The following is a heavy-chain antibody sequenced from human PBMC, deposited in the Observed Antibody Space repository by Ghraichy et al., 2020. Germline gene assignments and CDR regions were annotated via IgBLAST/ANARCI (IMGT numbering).Heavy chain of an antibody. CDR1: GGSFSGYY. Sequence: SQTLSLTCAVYGGSFSGYYWSWIRQPPGKGLEWIGEINHSGSTNYNPSLKSRVTISVDTSKNQFSLKLSSVTAADTAVYYCARGRGALYSQQLIEFDYWGQGTLVTVSS. V-gene: IGHV4-34*01. CDR3: ARGRGALYSQQLIEFDY. J-gene: IGHJ4*02. D-gene: IGHD6-13*01. CDR2: INHSGST.